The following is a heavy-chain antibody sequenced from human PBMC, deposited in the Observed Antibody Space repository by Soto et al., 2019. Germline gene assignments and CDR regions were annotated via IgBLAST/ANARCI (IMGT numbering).Heavy chain of an antibody. V-gene: IGHV3-23*01. J-gene: IGHJ6*02. CDR1: GFTFSSYA. Sequence: PGGSLRLSCAASGFTFSSYAMSWVRQAPGKGLEWVSAISGRCGSTYYADSVKGRFTISRDNSKNTLYLQMNSLRAEDTAVYYCAKSGAVVLRYFDWLPTSYYYYGMDVWGQGTTVTVSS. CDR2: ISGRCGST. CDR3: AKSGAVVLRYFDWLPTSYYYYGMDV. D-gene: IGHD3-9*01.